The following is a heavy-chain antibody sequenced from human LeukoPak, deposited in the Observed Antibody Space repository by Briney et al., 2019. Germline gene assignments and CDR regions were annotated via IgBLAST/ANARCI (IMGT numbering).Heavy chain of an antibody. D-gene: IGHD1-26*01. Sequence: SETLSLTCTVSGGSISSYYWSWIRQPAGKGLEWIGRIYTSGSTNYNPSLKSRVTMSVDTSKNQFSLKLSSVTAADTAVYYCARVVIVGATMIEDYWGQGTLVTVSS. CDR3: ARVVIVGATMIEDY. CDR2: IYTSGST. CDR1: GGSISSYY. V-gene: IGHV4-4*07. J-gene: IGHJ4*02.